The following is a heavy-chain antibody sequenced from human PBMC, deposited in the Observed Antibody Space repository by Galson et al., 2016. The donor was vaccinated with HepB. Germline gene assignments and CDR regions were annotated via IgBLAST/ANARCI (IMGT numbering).Heavy chain of an antibody. CDR3: AAAVAGNFDY. D-gene: IGHD6-19*01. V-gene: IGHV1-18*04. CDR2: ISAYNGNT. Sequence: SVKVSCKASGYTFTRCGISWVRQAPGQGLEWMGWISAYNGNTNYAQKLQGRVTMTTDTSTSTAYMELRSLRSDDTAVYYCAAAVAGNFDYWGQGILVTVSS. CDR1: GYTFTRCG. J-gene: IGHJ4*02.